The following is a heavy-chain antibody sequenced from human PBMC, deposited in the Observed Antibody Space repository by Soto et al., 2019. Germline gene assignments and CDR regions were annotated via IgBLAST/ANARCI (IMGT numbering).Heavy chain of an antibody. D-gene: IGHD2-15*01. CDR3: AREGSSSPEYFDF. CDR1: GDSISSRSYY. CDR2: IYYTGRT. J-gene: IGHJ4*02. V-gene: IGHV4-39*07. Sequence: TLSLTCTVTGDSISSRSYYWGWIRQPPGKGLEWIGSIYYTGRTSSTPSLESRVTISIHTSKNQFSLKLSSVSAADTAVYYCAREGSSSPEYFDFWGPGTLVTVSS.